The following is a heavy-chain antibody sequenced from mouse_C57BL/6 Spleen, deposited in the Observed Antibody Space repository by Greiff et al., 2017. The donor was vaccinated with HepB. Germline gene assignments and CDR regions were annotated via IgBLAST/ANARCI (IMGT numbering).Heavy chain of an antibody. V-gene: IGHV1-54*01. CDR3: ARSGGNRGCFDY. J-gene: IGHJ2*01. CDR1: GYAFTNYL. Sequence: VQLQQSGAELVRPGTSVKVSCKASGYAFTNYLIEWVKQRPGQGLEWIGVINPGSGGTNYNEKFKGKATLTADKSSSTAYMQLSSLTSEDSAVYFCARSGGNRGCFDYWGQGTTLTVSS. CDR2: INPGSGGT. D-gene: IGHD1-1*02.